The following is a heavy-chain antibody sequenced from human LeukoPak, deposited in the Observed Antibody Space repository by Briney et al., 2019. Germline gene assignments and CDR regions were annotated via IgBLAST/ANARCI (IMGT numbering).Heavy chain of an antibody. J-gene: IGHJ4*02. V-gene: IGHV4-61*02. CDR1: GGSISSGSYY. CDR3: ARGLGAAARSNYFDY. D-gene: IGHD6-6*01. Sequence: SETLSLTCTVSGGSISSGSYYWSWIRQPAGKGLEWIGRIYTSGSTNYNPSLKSRVTISVDTSKNQFSLKLSSVPAADTAVYYCARGLGAAARSNYFDYWGQGTLVTVSS. CDR2: IYTSGST.